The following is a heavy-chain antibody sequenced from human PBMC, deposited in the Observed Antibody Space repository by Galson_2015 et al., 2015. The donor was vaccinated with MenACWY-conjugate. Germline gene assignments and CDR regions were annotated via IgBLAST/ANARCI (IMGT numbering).Heavy chain of an antibody. CDR1: GASLSSGGYY. J-gene: IGHJ6*03. CDR2: IHYSGRN. CDR3: ARDGYCGGDCFSTDRAYYYYMDV. D-gene: IGHD2-21*01. Sequence: TLSLTCSVSGASLSSGGYYWSWIRQHPGKGLEWIGHIHYSGRNYCNPSLQRRISMSVGTSKNPFSLTLPSVTAADTAVYYCARDGYCGGDCFSTDRAYYYYMDVGGRGTTVTVYS. V-gene: IGHV4-31*03.